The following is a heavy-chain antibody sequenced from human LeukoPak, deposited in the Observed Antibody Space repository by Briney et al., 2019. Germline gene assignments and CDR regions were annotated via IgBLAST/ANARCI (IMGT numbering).Heavy chain of an antibody. CDR3: ARGNYYYDSSGYYSGHAFDI. CDR2: IYYSGST. V-gene: IGHV4-59*01. Sequence: PSEALSLTCTASGGSISSYYWSWIRQPPGKGLEWIGYIYYSGSTNYNPSLKSRVTISVDTSKNQFSLKLSSVTAADTAVYYCARGNYYYDSSGYYSGHAFDIWGQGTMVTVSS. CDR1: GGSISSYY. J-gene: IGHJ3*02. D-gene: IGHD3-22*01.